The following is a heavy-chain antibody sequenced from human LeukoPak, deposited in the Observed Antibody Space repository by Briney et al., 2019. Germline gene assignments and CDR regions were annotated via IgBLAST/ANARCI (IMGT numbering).Heavy chain of an antibody. J-gene: IGHJ3*02. D-gene: IGHD3-22*01. Sequence: SETLSLTCTVSGGSISSYYWSWIRQPPGKGLEWIGYIYYSGSTNYNPSLKSRVTISVDTSKNQFSLKLSSVTAADTAVYYCARESDYDSSGYYPHDAFGIWGQGTMVTVSS. CDR3: ARESDYDSSGYYPHDAFGI. CDR2: IYYSGST. CDR1: GGSISSYY. V-gene: IGHV4-59*01.